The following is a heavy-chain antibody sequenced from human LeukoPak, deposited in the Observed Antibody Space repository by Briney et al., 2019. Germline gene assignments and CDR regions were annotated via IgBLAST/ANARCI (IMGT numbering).Heavy chain of an antibody. CDR2: ISSSSSYI. J-gene: IGHJ6*03. CDR1: GFTFSSYS. D-gene: IGHD6-13*01. Sequence: GGSLRLSCAASGFTFSSYSMNWVRQAPGKGLEWVSSISSSSSYIYYADSVKGRFTISRDNAKNSLYLQMNSLRAEDTAVYYCARRAPDSSWYMGYYYYMDVWGKGTTVTISS. V-gene: IGHV3-21*01. CDR3: ARRAPDSSWYMGYYYYMDV.